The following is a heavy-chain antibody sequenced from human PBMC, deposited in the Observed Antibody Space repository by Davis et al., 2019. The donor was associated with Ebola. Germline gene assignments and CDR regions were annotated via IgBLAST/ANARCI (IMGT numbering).Heavy chain of an antibody. D-gene: IGHD3-16*01. Sequence: PSETLSLTCTVSGGSISSYYWSWIRQPPGKGLEWIGYIYYSGSTNYNPSLKSRVTISVDTSKNQFSLKLSSVTAADTAVYYCARGGFFPRRSWFDPWGQGTLVTVSS. CDR1: GGSISSYY. V-gene: IGHV4-59*12. CDR3: ARGGFFPRRSWFDP. CDR2: IYYSGST. J-gene: IGHJ5*02.